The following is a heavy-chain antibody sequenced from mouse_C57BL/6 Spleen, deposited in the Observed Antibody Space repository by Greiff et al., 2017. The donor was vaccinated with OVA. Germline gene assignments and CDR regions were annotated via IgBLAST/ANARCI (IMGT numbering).Heavy chain of an antibody. CDR2: IYPGDGDT. D-gene: IGHD4-1*01. J-gene: IGHJ2*01. CDR3: ANSGKGDY. CDR1: GYAFSSSW. Sequence: QVQLQQSGPELVKPGASVKISCKASGYAFSSSWMNWVKQRPGKGLEWIGRIYPGDGDTNYNGKFKGKATLTADKSSSTAYMQLSSLTAEDSAVYFCANSGKGDYWGQGTTLTVSS. V-gene: IGHV1-82*01.